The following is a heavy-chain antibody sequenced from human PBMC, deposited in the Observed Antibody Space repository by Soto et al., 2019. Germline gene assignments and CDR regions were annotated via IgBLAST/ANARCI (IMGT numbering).Heavy chain of an antibody. CDR2: IDTSDSYT. CDR3: ARYLLWCGEPPPVYYYGMDV. CDR1: GYSFTSYW. J-gene: IGHJ6*02. Sequence: PGVSLQISCQGSGYSFTSYWISWVRQMPGKGLEWIGRIDTSDSYTNYSPSFQRHVTISADKSISTAYLQGSSLKASDTAMYYCARYLLWCGEPPPVYYYGMDVWGQGTKVTVSS. V-gene: IGHV5-10-1*01. D-gene: IGHD3-10*01.